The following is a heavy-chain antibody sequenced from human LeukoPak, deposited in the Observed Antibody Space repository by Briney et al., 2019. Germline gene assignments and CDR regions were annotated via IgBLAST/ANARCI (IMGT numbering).Heavy chain of an antibody. CDR2: INHSGST. V-gene: IGHV4-34*01. CDR1: SGSFNGYY. D-gene: IGHD3-22*01. J-gene: IGHJ4*02. Sequence: SETLSLTCAVYSGSFNGYYWTWIRQPPGKGMEWIGEINHSGSTNYNLSLKGGFTISMDTFKNQFSLEVTSVTAADTAVYYCARHYFDSRGYLYYFDWWSQGTLVTVSS. CDR3: ARHYFDSRGYLYYFDW.